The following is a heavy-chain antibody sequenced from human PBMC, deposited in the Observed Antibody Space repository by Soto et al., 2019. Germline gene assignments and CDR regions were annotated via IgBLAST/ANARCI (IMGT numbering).Heavy chain of an antibody. V-gene: IGHV6-1*01. J-gene: IGHJ6*04. D-gene: IGHD6-25*01. CDR3: ARDLVEQRGPKTYYSYFCMEA. CDR2: TYYRSKWYN. Sequence: QTLSLTCAISGDSVSSNSAAWNWIRQSPSRGLEWLGRTYYRSKWYNDYAVSVKSRITINPDTSKNQFSLQLNSVTPEDTAVYYSARDLVEQRGPKTYYSYFCMEAWRKGPTGTGS. CDR1: GDSVSSNSAA.